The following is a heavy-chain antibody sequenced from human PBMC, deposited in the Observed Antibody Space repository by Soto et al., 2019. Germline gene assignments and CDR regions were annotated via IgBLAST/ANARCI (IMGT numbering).Heavy chain of an antibody. D-gene: IGHD6-13*01. CDR3: ARVPPDESSWFAFDI. CDR2: RSNSLKYK. CDR1: GFTFRTYS. Sequence: EVQLVESGGGVVQPGGSLRLSCAAAGFTFRTYSMNWVRQAPGKGLECISYRSNSLKYKYYADSVKGRFTISRDDAENSLYLQMNSLRDEDTAVYYCARVPPDESSWFAFDIWGQGTVVTVS. V-gene: IGHV3-48*02. J-gene: IGHJ3*02.